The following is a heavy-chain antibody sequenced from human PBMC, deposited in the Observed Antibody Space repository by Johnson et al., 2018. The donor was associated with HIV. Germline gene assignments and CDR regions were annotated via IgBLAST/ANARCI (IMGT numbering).Heavy chain of an antibody. CDR2: MSSSGSTI. J-gene: IGHJ3*01. D-gene: IGHD3-16*01. V-gene: IGHV3-11*04. Sequence: QVQLVESGGGLVKPGGSLRLSCVASGFSFSDYYMSWIRQAPGKGLEWISFMSSSGSTIYYADSVKGRFTISRDNSKNTLYLQMNSLRAEDTAVYYCARVGASRFDAFHVWGQGTMVTVSS. CDR1: GFSFSDYY. CDR3: ARVGASRFDAFHV.